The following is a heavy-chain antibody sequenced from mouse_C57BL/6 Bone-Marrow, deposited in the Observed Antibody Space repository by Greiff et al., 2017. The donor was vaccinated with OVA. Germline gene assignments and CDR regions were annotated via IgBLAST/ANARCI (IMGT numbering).Heavy chain of an antibody. J-gene: IGHJ2*01. CDR3: ANGNYDYFDY. Sequence: ESGPGLVKPSQSLSLTCSVTGYSITSGYYWNWIRQFPGNKLEWMGYISYDGSNNYNPSLKNRISITRDTSKNQFFLKLNSVTTEDTATYYCANGNYDYFDYWGQGTTLTVSS. CDR2: ISYDGSN. V-gene: IGHV3-6*01. CDR1: GYSITSGYY. D-gene: IGHD2-1*01.